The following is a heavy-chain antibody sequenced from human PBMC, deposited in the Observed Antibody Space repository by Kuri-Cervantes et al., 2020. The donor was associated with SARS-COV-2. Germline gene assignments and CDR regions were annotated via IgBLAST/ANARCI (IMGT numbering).Heavy chain of an antibody. CDR2: ISHXGRDX. CDR3: XKASPTSYRXXWYAHY. Sequence: GGSLRLSCVXSEXNFRYXGMYWVRQAPGKXLEWLXVISHXGRDXYHGDSVKXRFTISRDNSKXTLYLQMNSLRAEDTXVYYCXKASPTSYRXXWYAHYWGQGTLVTVSS. V-gene: IGHV3-33*03. D-gene: IGHD6-13*01. J-gene: IGHJ4*02. CDR1: EXNFRYXG.